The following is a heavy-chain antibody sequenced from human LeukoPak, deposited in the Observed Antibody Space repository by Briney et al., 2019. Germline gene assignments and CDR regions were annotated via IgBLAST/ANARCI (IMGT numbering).Heavy chain of an antibody. J-gene: IGHJ4*02. V-gene: IGHV6-1*01. CDR3: AHCSGDSCPV. Sequence: SQTPPLPCAICGDSVSSNCAAWICMAAPPSRTLEYLGRTYCRSKWYNDYAVSVKSRITINPDSSKNQFSLQLNSVTPEDTAVYYCAHCSGDSCPVWGQGTLVTVSS. CDR2: TYCRSKWYN. CDR1: GDSVSSNCAA. D-gene: IGHD2-15*01.